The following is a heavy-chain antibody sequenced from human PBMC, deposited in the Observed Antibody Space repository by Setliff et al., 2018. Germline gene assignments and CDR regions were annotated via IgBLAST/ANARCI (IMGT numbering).Heavy chain of an antibody. CDR1: GGTFSDYH. Sequence: SETLSLTCAAYGGTFSDYHWTWIRQSPEKGLEWIGEINHRGSTNYKPALKSRVTIDTSKDQFSLKLISMTAADTATYYCARDRSYYASGSFTKWFDYWGQGALVTVSS. D-gene: IGHD3-10*01. J-gene: IGHJ4*02. V-gene: IGHV4-34*01. CDR2: INHRGST. CDR3: ARDRSYYASGSFTKWFDY.